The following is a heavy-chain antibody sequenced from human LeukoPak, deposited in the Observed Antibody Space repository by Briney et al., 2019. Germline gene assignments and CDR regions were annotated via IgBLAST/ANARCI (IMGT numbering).Heavy chain of an antibody. CDR3: AKGARGDTVTSIVGLNWFDP. J-gene: IGHJ5*02. Sequence: GRSLRLSCAASGSTFRSYGMHWVRQAPGKGLEWVAVISYDGSHKYYADSVKGRFSISRDNSKNTLYLQMNRLRADDTAVYYCAKGARGDTVTSIVGLNWFDPWGQGTLVTVSS. CDR2: ISYDGSHK. CDR1: GSTFRSYG. V-gene: IGHV3-30*18. D-gene: IGHD4-17*01.